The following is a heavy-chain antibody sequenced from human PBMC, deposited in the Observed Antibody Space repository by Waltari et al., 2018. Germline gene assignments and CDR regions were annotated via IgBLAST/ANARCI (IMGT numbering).Heavy chain of an antibody. J-gene: IGHJ4*02. CDR3: ATDAFGGSLIRGVNFNY. V-gene: IGHV1-24*01. D-gene: IGHD3-10*01. Sequence: QVQLLQFGTEVKKTGASVKVSCNVSGYSLSDLSIHWVRQTPGKGLEWMGGFDPQDAETRNAKKFQGRVTMTEDTSTDIAYMELTNLRSDDTAIYYCATDAFGGSLIRGVNFNYWGQGTLVHVSS. CDR1: GYSLSDLS. CDR2: FDPQDAET.